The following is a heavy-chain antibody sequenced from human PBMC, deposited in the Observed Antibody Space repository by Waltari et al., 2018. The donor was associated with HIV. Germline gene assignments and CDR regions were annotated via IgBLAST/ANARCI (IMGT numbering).Heavy chain of an antibody. J-gene: IGHJ4*02. V-gene: IGHV3-30*01. CDR1: GFTFSRYA. Sequence: QVQLVESGGGVVQPGRSLRLSCAASGFTFSRYAVHWVRQAPGKGREWVAVISYDGNNKFDAESVQGRFTISRDNSKNTLYLQMNSLRAEDTAMYYCARASSGYYPYYFDYWGQGTLVTVSS. CDR3: ARASSGYYPYYFDY. D-gene: IGHD3-22*01. CDR2: ISYDGNNK.